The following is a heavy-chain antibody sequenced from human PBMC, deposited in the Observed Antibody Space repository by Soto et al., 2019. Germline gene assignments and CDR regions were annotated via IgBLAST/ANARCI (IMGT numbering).Heavy chain of an antibody. CDR3: ARASVDYVWGSHSVFDY. CDR2: INPNSGGT. Sequence: ASVKVSCKASGYTFTGYYMHWVRQAPGQGLEWMGWINPNSGGTNYAQKFQGWVTMTRDTSISTAYMELSRLRSDDTAVYYCARASVDYVWGSHSVFDYWGQGTLVTVSS. V-gene: IGHV1-2*04. J-gene: IGHJ4*02. D-gene: IGHD3-16*01. CDR1: GYTFTGYY.